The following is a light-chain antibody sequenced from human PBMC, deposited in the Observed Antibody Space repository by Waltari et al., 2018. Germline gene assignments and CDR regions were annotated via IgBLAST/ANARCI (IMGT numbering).Light chain of an antibody. Sequence: QAVVTQEPSVTVSPGATVTPTCGSSTGAVTSSHYPYWFQQKPGQAPRTLVYDTSNKPSWTPARFSGSVVGGKAALTLSGAQPEDEAEYYCLLHYSGPRVFGGGTKVTVL. V-gene: IGLV7-46*01. J-gene: IGLJ2*01. CDR3: LLHYSGPRV. CDR2: DTS. CDR1: TGAVTSSHY.